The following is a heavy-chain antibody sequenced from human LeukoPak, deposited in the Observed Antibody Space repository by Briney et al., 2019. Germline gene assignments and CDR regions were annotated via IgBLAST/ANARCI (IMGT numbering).Heavy chain of an antibody. D-gene: IGHD6-19*01. CDR3: ARDPNYSSANWYFDL. V-gene: IGHV3-11*01. CDR1: GFTFSDYY. J-gene: IGHJ2*01. Sequence: GGSLRLSCVTSGFTFSDYYMSWIRQAPGKGLEWVSYISSGGGAIYYADSVKGRFTISRDNAKNSLYLQMSSLRAEDTAVYYCARDPNYSSANWYFDLWGRGTLVTVSS. CDR2: ISSGGGAI.